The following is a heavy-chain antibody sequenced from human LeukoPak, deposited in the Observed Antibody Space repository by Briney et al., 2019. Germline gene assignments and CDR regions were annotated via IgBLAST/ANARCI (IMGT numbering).Heavy chain of an antibody. V-gene: IGHV1-2*02. Sequence: GASVKVSFKSSVYTFTFYYMHWVRQAPGQGLEWMGWINPNSGGTNYAQKFQGRVTMTRDTSISTAYMELSRLESDDTAVYYCARGPNYDTSGPDFWGQGTLVTVSS. CDR3: ARGPNYDTSGPDF. J-gene: IGHJ4*02. CDR2: INPNSGGT. CDR1: VYTFTFYY. D-gene: IGHD3-22*01.